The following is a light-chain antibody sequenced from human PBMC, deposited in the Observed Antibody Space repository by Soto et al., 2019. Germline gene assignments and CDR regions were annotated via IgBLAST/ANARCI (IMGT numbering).Light chain of an antibody. CDR3: QQYGSSPT. Sequence: EIVLTQSPGTLSLSPGERATLSCRASQSVSSSYLAWYQQKPGQAPRLLIYGASSRATGIPDRFSCSGSGTDFTTTISRLEPEDFAEYYCQQYGSSPTFGQGTKVEIK. V-gene: IGKV3-20*01. CDR2: GAS. CDR1: QSVSSSY. J-gene: IGKJ1*01.